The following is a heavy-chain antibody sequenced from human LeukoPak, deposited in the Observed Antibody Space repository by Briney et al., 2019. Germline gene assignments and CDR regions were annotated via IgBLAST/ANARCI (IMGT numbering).Heavy chain of an antibody. V-gene: IGHV3-49*04. D-gene: IGHD3-22*01. J-gene: IGHJ4*02. CDR1: GFTFGDYA. CDR2: IRSKAYGWTT. Sequence: GGSLRLSCTASGFTFGDYAMSWVRQAPGKGLEWVGFIRSKAYGWTTEYAASVKGRFTISRDDSKSIAYLQMNSLKTEDTAVYYCTRLRPYYYDSSGSFDYWGQGTLVTVSS. CDR3: TRLRPYYYDSSGSFDY.